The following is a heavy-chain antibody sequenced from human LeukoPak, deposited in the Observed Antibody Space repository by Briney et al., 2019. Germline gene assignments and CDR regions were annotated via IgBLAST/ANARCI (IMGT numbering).Heavy chain of an antibody. CDR3: ARNKRAGDDAFDI. V-gene: IGHV1-18*01. D-gene: IGHD6-25*01. Sequence: ASVKVSCKASGYTFTSYTISWVRQAPGQGLEWMGWITADSGYTNYAQKLQGRVTMTTDTSTTTAYWELRSLRSDDTAVYYGARNKRAGDDAFDIWGQGTMVTVSS. CDR1: GYTFTSYT. J-gene: IGHJ3*02. CDR2: ITADSGYT.